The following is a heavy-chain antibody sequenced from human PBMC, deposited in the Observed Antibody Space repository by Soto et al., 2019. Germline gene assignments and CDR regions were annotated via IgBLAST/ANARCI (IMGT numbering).Heavy chain of an antibody. J-gene: IGHJ4*02. CDR2: IVVCSGNT. CDR3: ARDGYSSGWYYDY. Sequence: GASVKVSCKASGFTFTSSAMQWVRQARGQRLEWIGWIVVCSGNTNYAQKLQDRVTMTTDTSTSTAYMELRSLRSDDTAVYYCARDGYSSGWYYDYWGQGTLVTVSS. V-gene: IGHV1-58*02. D-gene: IGHD6-19*01. CDR1: GFTFTSSA.